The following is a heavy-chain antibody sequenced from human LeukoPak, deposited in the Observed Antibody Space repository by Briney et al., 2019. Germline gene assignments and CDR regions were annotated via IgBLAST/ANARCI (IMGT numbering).Heavy chain of an antibody. CDR1: GGSISSYY. J-gene: IGHJ5*02. Sequence: PSETLSLTCTVSGGSISSYYWSWIRQPPGKGLEWIGYIYYSGSTNYNPSLKSRVTISVDTSKNQFSLKLSSVTAADTAVYYCARAPRYSSSWRDWFDPWGQGTLVTVSS. D-gene: IGHD6-13*01. V-gene: IGHV4-59*12. CDR3: ARAPRYSSSWRDWFDP. CDR2: IYYSGST.